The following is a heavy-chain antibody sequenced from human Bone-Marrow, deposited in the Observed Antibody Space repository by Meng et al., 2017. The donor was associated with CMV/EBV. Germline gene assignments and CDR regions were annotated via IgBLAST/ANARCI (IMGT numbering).Heavy chain of an antibody. CDR1: GFTFRKFT. D-gene: IGHD2-2*01. CDR2: ISYDGSNK. V-gene: IGHV3-30-3*01. Sequence: GESLKISCAGSGFTFRKFTINWVRQAPGKGLEWVAVISYDGSNKYYADSVKGRFTISRDNSKNTLYLQMNSLRAEDTAVYYCASWEAVPAAMADYWGQGTLVTVSS. J-gene: IGHJ4*02. CDR3: ASWEAVPAAMADY.